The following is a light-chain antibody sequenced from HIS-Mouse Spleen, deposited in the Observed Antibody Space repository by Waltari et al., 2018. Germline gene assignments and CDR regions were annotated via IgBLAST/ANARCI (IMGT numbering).Light chain of an antibody. CDR2: EDS. CDR1: ALPKKY. Sequence: VSPGQTARITCSGDALPKKYAYWYQQKSGQAPVLVIYEDSKRPSGIPGRFSGSRSGTMATLTISGAQVEDEADYYCYSTDSSGNHRVFGGGTKLTVL. J-gene: IGLJ2*01. V-gene: IGLV3-10*01. CDR3: YSTDSSGNHRV.